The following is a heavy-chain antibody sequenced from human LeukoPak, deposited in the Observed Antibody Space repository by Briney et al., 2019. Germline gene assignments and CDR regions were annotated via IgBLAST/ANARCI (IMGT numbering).Heavy chain of an antibody. J-gene: IGHJ6*03. CDR2: MNPNSGNT. D-gene: IGHD6-13*01. CDR3: ARGRGSSSWYLIYYYYMDV. Sequence: GSVKVSCKAPGYTFTSYDINWVRQATGQGLEWMGWMNPNSGNTGYAQKFQGRVTMTRNTSISTAYMELSSLRSEDTAVYYCARGRGSSSWYLIYYYYMDVWGKGTTVTISS. CDR1: GYTFTSYD. V-gene: IGHV1-8*01.